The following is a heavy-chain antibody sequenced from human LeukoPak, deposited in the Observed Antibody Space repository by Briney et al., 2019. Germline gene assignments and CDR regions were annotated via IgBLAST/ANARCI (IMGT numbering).Heavy chain of an antibody. V-gene: IGHV3-30-3*01. J-gene: IGHJ4*02. CDR2: ISYDGSNK. CDR1: GFTFSSYS. Sequence: PEGSLRLSCAASGFTFSSYSMHWVRQAPGKGLEWVAFISYDGSNKYYADSAKGRFTISRDNSKNTLYLQMNSLRAEDTAVYYCASRTVTSFDYWGQGTLVTVSS. CDR3: ASRTVTSFDY. D-gene: IGHD4-17*01.